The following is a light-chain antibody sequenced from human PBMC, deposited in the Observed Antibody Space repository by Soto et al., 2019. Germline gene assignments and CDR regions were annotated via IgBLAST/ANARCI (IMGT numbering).Light chain of an antibody. Sequence: QSVLTQPASVSGSPGQSITISCTGTITDIGAYNYVSWYQQHPGKAPKLLIYGVSSRPSGVSNRFSGSKSGNAAYLTISGLQADDVAEYYCSSYTSSITPYVFGTGTKV. CDR2: GVS. J-gene: IGLJ1*01. CDR1: ITDIGAYNY. CDR3: SSYTSSITPYV. V-gene: IGLV2-14*01.